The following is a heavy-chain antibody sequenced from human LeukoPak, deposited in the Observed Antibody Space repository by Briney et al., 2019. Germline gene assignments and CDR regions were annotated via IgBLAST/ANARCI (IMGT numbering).Heavy chain of an antibody. D-gene: IGHD5-12*01. CDR3: ARDLSPGGGYGFDP. Sequence: GGSLRLSCAASGFTFSNYAMHWVRQAPGKGLEWVAVISYDGNYKDYADSVKGRFTISRDSSKNTLYVQMNSLRSDDTAVYYCARDLSPGGGYGFDPWGQGTLVTVSS. CDR2: ISYDGNYK. V-gene: IGHV3-30*04. CDR1: GFTFSNYA. J-gene: IGHJ5*02.